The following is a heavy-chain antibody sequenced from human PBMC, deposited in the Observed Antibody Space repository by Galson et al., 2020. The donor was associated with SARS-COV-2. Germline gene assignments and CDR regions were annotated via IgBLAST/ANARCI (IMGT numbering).Heavy chain of an antibody. D-gene: IGHD2-15*01. V-gene: IGHV4-39*07. Sequence: SETLSLTCTVSGGSISSSTFYWDWIRQPPGKGLEWIGSISYSGSTYYNPSLKSRVTFSVDTSKNQFSLNVTSVTAADTALYYFARESLGGALLTIDYWGRGNLVTVSS. CDR3: ARESLGGALLTIDY. CDR2: ISYSGST. CDR1: GGSISSSTFY. J-gene: IGHJ4*01.